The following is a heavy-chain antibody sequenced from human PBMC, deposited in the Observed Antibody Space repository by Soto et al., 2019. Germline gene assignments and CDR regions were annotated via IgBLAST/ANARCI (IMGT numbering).Heavy chain of an antibody. J-gene: IGHJ4*02. D-gene: IGHD1-26*01. Sequence: QLQLQESGPGLVRPSETLSLTCTVSGGSISGSDYYWGWIRQPPGKGLEWIGSIFYNGKACYSPSLKSQATISVDTSKNQFSLRLTSVTVADTAFYYCTYMRGQWEPRDWGQGTLVTVSS. CDR1: GGSISGSDYY. CDR3: TYMRGQWEPRD. CDR2: IFYNGKA. V-gene: IGHV4-39*01.